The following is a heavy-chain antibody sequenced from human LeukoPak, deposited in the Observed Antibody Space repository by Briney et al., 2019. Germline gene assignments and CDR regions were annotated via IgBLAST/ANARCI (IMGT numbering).Heavy chain of an antibody. Sequence: SETLSLTCTVSGGSISSGSYYWSWIRQPAGKGLEWIGRIYTSGSTNYNPSLKSRVTISVDTSKNQFSLKLSSVTAADTAVYYCARDGADAFDIWGQGTMVTVSS. CDR1: GGSISSGSYY. CDR3: ARDGADAFDI. V-gene: IGHV4-61*02. J-gene: IGHJ3*02. CDR2: IYTSGST. D-gene: IGHD3-16*01.